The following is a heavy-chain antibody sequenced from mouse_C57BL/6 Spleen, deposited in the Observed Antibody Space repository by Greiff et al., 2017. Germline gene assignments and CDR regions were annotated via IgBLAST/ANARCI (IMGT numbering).Heavy chain of an antibody. D-gene: IGHD2-1*01. CDR1: GYTFTGYW. J-gene: IGHJ2*01. Sequence: VKLQESGAELMKPGASVKLSCKATGYTFTGYWIEWVKQRPGHGLEWIGEILPGSGITNYNEKFKGKATFTADTSSNTAYMQLSSLPTEDSAIDYCERWNGKEGYYFDYWGQGTTRTVSS. CDR3: ERWNGKEGYYFDY. CDR2: ILPGSGIT. V-gene: IGHV1-9*01.